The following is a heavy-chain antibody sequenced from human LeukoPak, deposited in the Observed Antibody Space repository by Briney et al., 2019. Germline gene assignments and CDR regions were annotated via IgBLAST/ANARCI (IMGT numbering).Heavy chain of an antibody. Sequence: PSETLSLTCTVSGYSISSGYYWGWIRQPPGKGLEWIGSIYYSGSTYYNPSLKSRVTISVDTSKNQFSLKLSSVTAADTAVYYCARRPGGYYDSSGILEYFDYWGQGTLVTVSS. CDR3: ARRPGGYYDSSGILEYFDY. V-gene: IGHV4-38-2*02. D-gene: IGHD3-22*01. CDR2: IYYSGST. J-gene: IGHJ4*02. CDR1: GYSISSGYY.